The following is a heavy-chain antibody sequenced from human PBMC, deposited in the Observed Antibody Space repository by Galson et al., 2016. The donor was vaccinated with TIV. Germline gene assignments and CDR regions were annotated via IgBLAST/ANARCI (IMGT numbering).Heavy chain of an antibody. CDR2: ISDTDISR. CDR1: GFTFSNYV. CDR3: AKFAMLGKIAIHFDY. V-gene: IGHV3-23*01. Sequence: SLRLSCAASGFTFSNYVMGWVRQAPGKGLEWVSSISDTDISRYYADSVKGRFTISRDNSRNMLYLQMNSLRAEDTALYFCAKFAMLGKIAIHFDYWGQGTLLTVSS. J-gene: IGHJ4*02. D-gene: IGHD2-2*02.